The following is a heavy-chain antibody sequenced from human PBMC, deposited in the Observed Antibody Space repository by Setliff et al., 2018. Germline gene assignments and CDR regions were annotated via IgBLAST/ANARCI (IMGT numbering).Heavy chain of an antibody. D-gene: IGHD1-20*01. CDR1: GGSFSDYY. Sequence: SETLSLTCGASGGSFSDYYWTWIRQPPGKGLEWIGEINHSGSTSYNPSLESRVTISIDTSKNQFSLNLRYVTAADTGLYYCARGRNIKLRLLDSWGQGKLVTVSS. J-gene: IGHJ4*02. CDR2: INHSGST. V-gene: IGHV4-34*01. CDR3: ARGRNIKLRLLDS.